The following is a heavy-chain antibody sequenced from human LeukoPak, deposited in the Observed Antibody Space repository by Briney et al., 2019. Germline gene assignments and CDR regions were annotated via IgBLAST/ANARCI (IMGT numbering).Heavy chain of an antibody. V-gene: IGHV3-48*01. D-gene: IGHD1-7*01. Sequence: PGGSLRLSCTVSGFTFRSYSMNWVRQAPGKGLEWVLFISSSICTLHYADCVRGRFIISRDNARNALYLQMNSLRPEDTCVYYGARDWNYHFDYWGPGSLVTVSS. CDR2: ISSSICTL. J-gene: IGHJ4*02. CDR1: GFTFRSYS. CDR3: ARDWNYHFDY.